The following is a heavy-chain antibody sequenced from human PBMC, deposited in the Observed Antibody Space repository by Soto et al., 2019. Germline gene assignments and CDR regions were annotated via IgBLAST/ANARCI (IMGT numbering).Heavy chain of an antibody. CDR3: ARGAFRAEDQSDWFAP. V-gene: IGHV4-39*01. CDR1: GGSITSPNYF. CDR2: IFYNGRT. Sequence: SETLSLTCSVSGGSITSPNYFWGWVRRAPGRGPEWIGNIFYNGRTDYRPSLQSRVTISVDTSRNQVSLRLASVTAADTAIYYCARGAFRAEDQSDWFAPCGHGTLVTVSS. J-gene: IGHJ5*02. D-gene: IGHD3-3*02.